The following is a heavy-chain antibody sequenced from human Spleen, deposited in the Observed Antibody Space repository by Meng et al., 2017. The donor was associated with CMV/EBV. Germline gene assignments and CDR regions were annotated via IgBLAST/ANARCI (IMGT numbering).Heavy chain of an antibody. CDR1: FSSYT. V-gene: IGHV1-69*04. J-gene: IGHJ5*02. Sequence: FSSYTISWVRQAPGQGLEWMGKIIPIVGIANYAQKFQGRVTITADTFTNTVYMELITLRSEDTAMYYCAREYSVTLVRGVTNWFHPWGQGTLVTVSS. CDR2: IIPIVGIA. D-gene: IGHD3-10*01. CDR3: AREYSVTLVRGVTNWFHP.